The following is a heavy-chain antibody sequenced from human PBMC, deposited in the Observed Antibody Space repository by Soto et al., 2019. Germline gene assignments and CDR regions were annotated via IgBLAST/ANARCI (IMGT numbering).Heavy chain of an antibody. V-gene: IGHV3-23*01. Sequence: PGGSLRLSCAISGFTFSSFAMSWVRQAPGKGLEWVSAVSAGGDSTNYADSVKGRFSISRDNSKNTLYLQMDSLRAEDTAVYYCAKKRVTPSPDTGNYFESWGQGTLVTVSS. D-gene: IGHD5-18*01. CDR1: GFTFSSFA. J-gene: IGHJ4*02. CDR3: AKKRVTPSPDTGNYFES. CDR2: VSAGGDST.